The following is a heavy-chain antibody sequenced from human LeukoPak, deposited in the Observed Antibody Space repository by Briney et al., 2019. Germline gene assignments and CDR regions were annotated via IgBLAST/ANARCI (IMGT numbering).Heavy chain of an antibody. D-gene: IGHD2-21*01. CDR2: VNSNSGGT. CDR3: AREYYGRALDP. J-gene: IGHJ5*02. Sequence: ASVKVSCKASGYRFSDYYMHWVRQAPGQGLEWMGWVNSNSGGTHYAQKFQGRVTMTRDTSISTAYMELSRLRSDDTAVYYCAREYYGRALDPWGQGTLVTVSS. V-gene: IGHV1-2*02. CDR1: GYRFSDYY.